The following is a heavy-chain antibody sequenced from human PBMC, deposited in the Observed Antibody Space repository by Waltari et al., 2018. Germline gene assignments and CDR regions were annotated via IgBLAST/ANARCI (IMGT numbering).Heavy chain of an antibody. CDR1: GFTFSSYA. CDR3: VTTYPGVQGVLNY. D-gene: IGHD3-10*01. Sequence: EVQLLESGGGLVQPGGSLRLSCAASGFTFSSYAMSWVRQAPGKGLEWVSYISSSSSTIYYADSVKGRFTISRDNAKNSLYLQMNSLRAEDTAVYYCVTTYPGVQGVLNYWGQGTLVTVSS. CDR2: ISSSSSTI. J-gene: IGHJ4*02. V-gene: IGHV3-48*01.